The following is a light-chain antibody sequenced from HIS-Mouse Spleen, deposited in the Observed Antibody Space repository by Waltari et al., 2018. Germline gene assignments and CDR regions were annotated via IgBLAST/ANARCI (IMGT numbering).Light chain of an antibody. CDR3: QVWDSSSDHVV. CDR2: DDS. V-gene: IGLV3-21*03. CDR1: NLGSKS. Sequence: SYVLPQPPSVSVAPGKPARITCGGNNLGSKSVHWYQQKPGQAPVLGVYDDSDRPSGIPERFSGSNSGNTATLTISRVEAGDEADYYCQVWDSSSDHVVFGGGTKLTVL. J-gene: IGLJ2*01.